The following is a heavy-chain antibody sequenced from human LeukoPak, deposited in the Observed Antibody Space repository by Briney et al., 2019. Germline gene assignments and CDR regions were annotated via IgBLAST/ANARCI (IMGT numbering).Heavy chain of an antibody. CDR2: INPSGGST. D-gene: IGHD5-18*01. Sequence: GASVKVSCKASGYTFTSYYMHWVRQAPGQGLEWMGIINPSGGSTSYAQKFQGRVTITRNTSISTAYMELSSLRSEDTAVYYCARSRIQLWLFGADYYYYMDVWGKGTTVTVSS. J-gene: IGHJ6*03. V-gene: IGHV1-46*01. CDR1: GYTFTSYY. CDR3: ARSRIQLWLFGADYYYYMDV.